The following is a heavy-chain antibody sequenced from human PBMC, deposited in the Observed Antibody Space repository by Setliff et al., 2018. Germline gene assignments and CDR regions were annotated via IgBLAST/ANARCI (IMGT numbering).Heavy chain of an antibody. D-gene: IGHD2-2*01. CDR2: ISSSSSYI. V-gene: IGHV3-21*01. CDR1: GFTFSGYS. Sequence: GGSLRLSCAASGFTFSGYSMNWVRQAPGKGLEWVSSISSSSSYIYYADSVKGRFTISRDNAKNSLYLQMNSLRAEDTAVYYCAKDIVVVPAATFDFWSGSYYMDVWGKGTTVTVSS. CDR3: AKDIVVVPAATFDFWSGSYYMDV. J-gene: IGHJ6*03.